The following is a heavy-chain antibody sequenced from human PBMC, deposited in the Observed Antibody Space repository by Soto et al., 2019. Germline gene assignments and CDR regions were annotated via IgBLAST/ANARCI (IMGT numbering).Heavy chain of an antibody. CDR1: GFTYTNYW. CDR3: ARGLRREYGTDV. V-gene: IGHV3-74*01. Sequence: EVQLVESGGGLVQPGGSLRLSCVASGFTYTNYWIHWVRQAPGTGLVWVSRISGDGSGTGYADPVEGRFTISRDNAKNTVYRQWKSLRAEETAVYYCARGLRREYGTDVWGRGTTVTVS. CDR2: ISGDGSGT. J-gene: IGHJ6*02.